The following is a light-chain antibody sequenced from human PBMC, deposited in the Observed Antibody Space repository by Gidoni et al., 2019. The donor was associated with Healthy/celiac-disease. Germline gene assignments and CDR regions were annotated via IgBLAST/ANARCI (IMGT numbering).Light chain of an antibody. CDR3: CSYAGSRV. CDR2: EGS. V-gene: IGLV2-23*01. Sequence: QSALTQPASVSGSPGQSITISCTGTSSDVGSDNLVSWYQQHPGKAPKLMIYEGSKRPSGVSNRCAGSKSGNTASLTISGLQAEDEADDYCCSYAGSRVFGGGTKRTVL. J-gene: IGLJ3*02. CDR1: SSDVGSDNL.